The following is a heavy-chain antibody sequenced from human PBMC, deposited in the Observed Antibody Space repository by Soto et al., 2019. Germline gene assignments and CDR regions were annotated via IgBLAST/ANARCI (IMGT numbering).Heavy chain of an antibody. J-gene: IGHJ4*02. D-gene: IGHD3-3*01. CDR1: GFTFSSYA. Sequence: EVHLLESGGGLVQPGGSLRLSCVASGFTFSSYAMSWVRQAPGKGLEWVSGISGNGDFTYYADSVKGRFTISRDNSKNTLSLQMNSLRAEDTALYYCAKGFDFWSGPPFDYWGQGTLVNVSS. CDR2: ISGNGDFT. CDR3: AKGFDFWSGPPFDY. V-gene: IGHV3-23*01.